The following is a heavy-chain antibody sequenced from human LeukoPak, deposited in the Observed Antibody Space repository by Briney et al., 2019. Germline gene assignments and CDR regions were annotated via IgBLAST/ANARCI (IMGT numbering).Heavy chain of an antibody. J-gene: IGHJ4*02. D-gene: IGHD3-22*01. V-gene: IGHV4-59*01. CDR2: IYYSGST. CDR1: GGSFSGYY. Sequence: SETLSLTCAVYGGSFSGYYWSWIRQPPGKGLERIGYIYYSGSTNYNPSLKSRVTISVDTSKNQFSLKLSSVTAADTAVYYCARGLILGSSGDSNPIDYWGQGTLVTVSS. CDR3: ARGLILGSSGDSNPIDY.